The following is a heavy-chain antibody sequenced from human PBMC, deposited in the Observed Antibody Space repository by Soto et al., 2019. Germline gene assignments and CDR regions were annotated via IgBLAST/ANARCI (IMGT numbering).Heavy chain of an antibody. CDR1: GFTFSSYS. V-gene: IGHV3-48*02. CDR3: ARAGGGPGFNRKGSYYSTGMDV. D-gene: IGHD3-10*01. J-gene: IGHJ6*02. CDR2: ISSSSSTI. Sequence: LRLSCAASGFTFSSYSMNWVRQAPGKGLEWVSYISSSSSTIYYADSVKGRFTISRDNAKNSLYLQMNSLRDEDTAVYYCARAGGGPGFNRKGSYYSTGMDVWGQGTTVT.